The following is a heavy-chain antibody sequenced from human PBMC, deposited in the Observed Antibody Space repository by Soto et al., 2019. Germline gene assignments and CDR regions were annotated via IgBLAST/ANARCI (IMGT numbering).Heavy chain of an antibody. J-gene: IGHJ6*02. Sequence: GGSLRLSCAASGFTFSSYAMSWVRQAPGKGLEWVSAISGSGGSTYYADSVKGRFTISRDNSKNTLYLQMNSLRAEDTAVYYCAKEWLPKGAYYYGMDVWGQGTTVTVSS. CDR3: AKEWLPKGAYYYGMDV. V-gene: IGHV3-23*01. D-gene: IGHD3-22*01. CDR1: GFTFSSYA. CDR2: ISGSGGST.